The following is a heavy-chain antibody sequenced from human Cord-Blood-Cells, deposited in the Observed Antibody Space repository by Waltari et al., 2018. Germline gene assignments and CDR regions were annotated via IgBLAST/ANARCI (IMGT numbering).Heavy chain of an antibody. J-gene: IGHJ5*02. CDR2: INHSGSH. V-gene: IGHV4-34*01. D-gene: IGHD6-6*01. Sequence: QVQLQQWGAGLLKPSETLSLTCAVYGGSFSGYYWSWIRQPPGKGLEWIGEINHSGSHNNNPNLKSRVTISVGTSKNQFSLKLSSVTAADTAVYDCGRGSSSSDWFDPWGQGTLVTVSS. CDR1: GGSFSGYY. CDR3: GRGSSSSDWFDP.